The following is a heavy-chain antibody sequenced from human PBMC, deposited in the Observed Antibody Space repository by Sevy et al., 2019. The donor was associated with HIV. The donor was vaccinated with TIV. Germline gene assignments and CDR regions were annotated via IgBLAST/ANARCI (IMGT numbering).Heavy chain of an antibody. Sequence: GESLKISWAASRFTFSTYDIHWVRQAPGKGLEWVAVISHDGSYQYYTDSVKGRFTISRDDSKNKAYLQMNSLRADDSGVYYCAKGQGYDYIWGNERSEYYFDYWGQGTLVTVSS. D-gene: IGHD3-16*01. CDR1: RFTFSTYD. V-gene: IGHV3-30*18. CDR3: AKGQGYDYIWGNERSEYYFDY. CDR2: ISHDGSYQ. J-gene: IGHJ4*02.